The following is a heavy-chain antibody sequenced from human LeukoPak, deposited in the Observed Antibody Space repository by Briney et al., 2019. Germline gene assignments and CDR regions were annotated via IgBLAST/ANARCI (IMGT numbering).Heavy chain of an antibody. V-gene: IGHV1-69*13. CDR3: ARDGRDSSGWYVGY. CDR2: IIPIFSTA. D-gene: IGHD6-19*01. CDR1: GGTFSSYA. J-gene: IGHJ4*02. Sequence: ASVKVSCKASGGTFSSYAISWVRQAPGQGLEWMGGIIPIFSTANYAQKFQGRVTITADESTSTAYMELSSLRSEDTAVYYCARDGRDSSGWYVGYWGQGTLVTVSS.